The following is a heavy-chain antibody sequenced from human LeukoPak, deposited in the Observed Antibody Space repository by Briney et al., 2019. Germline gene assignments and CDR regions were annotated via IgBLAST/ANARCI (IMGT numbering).Heavy chain of an antibody. CDR3: ARDFFMITFGGVISDAFDI. Sequence: ASVKVSCKASGYTFTGYYMHWVRQAHGQGLGWMGWINPNSGGTNYAQKFQGRVTMTRDTSISTAYMELSRLRSDDTAVYYCARDFFMITFGGVISDAFDIWGQGTMVTVSS. V-gene: IGHV1-2*02. J-gene: IGHJ3*02. CDR1: GYTFTGYY. CDR2: INPNSGGT. D-gene: IGHD3-16*01.